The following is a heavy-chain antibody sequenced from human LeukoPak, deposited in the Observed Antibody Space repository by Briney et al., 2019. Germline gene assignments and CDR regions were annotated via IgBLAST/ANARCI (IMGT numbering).Heavy chain of an antibody. J-gene: IGHJ4*02. Sequence: GGSLRLSCAASGFTFSSYAMSWVRQAPGKGLEWVAVIWYDGSNKYYADSEKGRFTISRDNSRNTLYLQMNSLRAEDTAVYYCARDLSRGDIVGVPSALFDYWGQGTLVTVSS. D-gene: IGHD2-2*01. V-gene: IGHV3-33*08. CDR1: GFTFSSYA. CDR3: ARDLSRGDIVGVPSALFDY. CDR2: IWYDGSNK.